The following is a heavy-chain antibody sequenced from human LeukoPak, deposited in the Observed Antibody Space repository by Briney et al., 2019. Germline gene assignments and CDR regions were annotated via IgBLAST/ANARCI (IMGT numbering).Heavy chain of an antibody. CDR2: IIPILGIA. CDR3: ALGTYYDILTGYPAEYYYYGMDV. J-gene: IGHJ6*04. D-gene: IGHD3-9*01. CDR1: GGTFSSYT. Sequence: ASVKVSCKASGGTFSSYTISWVRQAPGQGLEWMGRIIPILGIANYAQKFQGRVTITADKSTSTAYMELSSLRSEDTAVYYCALGTYYDILTGYPAEYYYYGMDVWGKGTTVTVSS. V-gene: IGHV1-69*02.